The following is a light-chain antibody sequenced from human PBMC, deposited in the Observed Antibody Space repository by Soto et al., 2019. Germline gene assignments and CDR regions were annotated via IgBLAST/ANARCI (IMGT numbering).Light chain of an antibody. J-gene: IGKJ4*01. V-gene: IGKV1-9*01. Sequence: IQLTQSPSSLSASVGDRVTITCRASQGISSYLAWYQLKPGKAPKLLIYAASSLQSGVPSRFSGSGSGTDFTLTISSLQPEDVATYYCQQLYSYALTFGGGTKVEIK. CDR2: AAS. CDR3: QQLYSYALT. CDR1: QGISSY.